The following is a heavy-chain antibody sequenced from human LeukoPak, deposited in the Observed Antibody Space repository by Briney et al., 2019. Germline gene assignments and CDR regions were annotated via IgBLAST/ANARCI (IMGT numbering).Heavy chain of an antibody. D-gene: IGHD3-10*01. CDR3: ARVHPGSYFDY. J-gene: IGHJ4*02. V-gene: IGHV1-3*03. Sequence: ASVKVSCKASGYTFTSYAMHWVRQAPGQRLEWMGWINAGNGNTKYSQEFQGRVTMTRNTSISTAYMELSSLRSEDTAVYYCARVHPGSYFDYWGQGTLVTVSS. CDR2: INAGNGNT. CDR1: GYTFTSYA.